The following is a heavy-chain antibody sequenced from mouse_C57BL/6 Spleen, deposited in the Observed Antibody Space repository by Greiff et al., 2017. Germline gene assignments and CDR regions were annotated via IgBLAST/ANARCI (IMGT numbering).Heavy chain of an antibody. CDR1: GYSITSGYY. CDR2: ISYDGSN. J-gene: IGHJ4*01. D-gene: IGHD2-2*01. CDR3: AREPLYYGYAGRAMDY. Sequence: VQLKESGPGLVKPSQSLSLTCSVTGYSITSGYYWNWIRQFPGNKLEWMGYISYDGSNNYNPSLKNRISLTRDPSKNQFFLKLNSVTTEDTATYFCAREPLYYGYAGRAMDYWGQGTSVTVSS. V-gene: IGHV3-6*01.